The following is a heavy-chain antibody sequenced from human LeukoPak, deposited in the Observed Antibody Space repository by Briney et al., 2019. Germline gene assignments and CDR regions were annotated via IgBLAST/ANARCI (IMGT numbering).Heavy chain of an antibody. CDR2: ISSSSSYI. D-gene: IGHD5-12*01. CDR3: AKAEVATQNLIDY. V-gene: IGHV3-21*01. J-gene: IGHJ4*02. Sequence: GGSLRLSCAASGFTFSSYSMNWVRQAPGKGLEWVSSISSSSSYIYYADSVKGRFTISRDNAKNSLYLQMNSLRAEDTAVYYCAKAEVATQNLIDYWGQGTLVTVSS. CDR1: GFTFSSYS.